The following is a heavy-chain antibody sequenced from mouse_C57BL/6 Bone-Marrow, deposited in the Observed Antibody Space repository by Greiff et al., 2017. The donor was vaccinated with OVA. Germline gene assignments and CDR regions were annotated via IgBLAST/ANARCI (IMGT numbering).Heavy chain of an antibody. Sequence: VQLQQPGAELVMPGASVKLSCKASGYTFTSYWMHWVKQRPGQGLEWIGEIDPSDSYTNYNQKFKGKSTLTVDKSSSTAYMQLSSLTSEDSAVYYCARRRGLRQFAYWGQGTLVTVSA. CDR3: ARRRGLRQFAY. D-gene: IGHD2-4*01. CDR1: GYTFTSYW. CDR2: IDPSDSYT. V-gene: IGHV1-69*01. J-gene: IGHJ3*01.